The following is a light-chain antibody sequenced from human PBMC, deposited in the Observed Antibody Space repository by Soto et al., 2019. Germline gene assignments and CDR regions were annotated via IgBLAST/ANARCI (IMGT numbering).Light chain of an antibody. Sequence: DIQLTQSPSFLSASVGDRVTITCRASQGLSSDLAWYQQKPGKAPKLLIYAASTFQSGVPSRFSVSGSGTEFTLTISSLQPEDFATYYCQPLNSYPITFGQGTRLESK. CDR2: AAS. CDR3: QPLNSYPIT. CDR1: QGLSSD. V-gene: IGKV1-9*01. J-gene: IGKJ5*01.